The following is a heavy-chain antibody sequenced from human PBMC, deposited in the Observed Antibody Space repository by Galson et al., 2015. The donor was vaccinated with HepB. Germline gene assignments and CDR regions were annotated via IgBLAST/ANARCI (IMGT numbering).Heavy chain of an antibody. CDR3: ARGPVRGVILNWFDP. CDR1: GYTFTSYA. Sequence: SVKVSCKASGYTFTSYAMHWVRQAPGQRLEWMGWINAGNGNTKYSQKFQGRVTITRDTSAGTAYMELSSLRSEDTAVYYCARGPVRGVILNWFDPWGQGTLVTVSS. CDR2: INAGNGNT. J-gene: IGHJ5*02. D-gene: IGHD3-10*01. V-gene: IGHV1-3*01.